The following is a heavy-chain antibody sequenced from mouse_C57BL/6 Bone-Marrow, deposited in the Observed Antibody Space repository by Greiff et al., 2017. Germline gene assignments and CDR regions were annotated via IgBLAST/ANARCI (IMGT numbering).Heavy chain of an antibody. J-gene: IGHJ4*01. V-gene: IGHV1-64*01. CDR2: IHPNSGST. Sequence: VQLQEPGAELVKPGASVKLSCKASGYTFTSYWMHWVKQRPGQGLEWIGMIHPNSGSTNYNEKFKSKATLTVDKSSNTAYMQLSSLPSEDSAVYYCARRSPYYAMDYWGQGTSVTVSS. CDR3: ARRSPYYAMDY. CDR1: GYTFTSYW. D-gene: IGHD6-1*01.